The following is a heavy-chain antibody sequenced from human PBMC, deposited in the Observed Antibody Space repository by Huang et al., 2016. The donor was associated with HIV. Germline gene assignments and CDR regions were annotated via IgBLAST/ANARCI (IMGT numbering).Heavy chain of an antibody. J-gene: IGHJ4*02. Sequence: QVQLVQSRAEVKKPGASVTVSCKVSEYTLTELSIHWVRQPPGKGLEWMGGFDPEIGETIYAQKFQGRVTMTEDTSTETAVMELSGLRPEDTAVYYCATGFDVFFDFWGQGTLVTVSS. CDR1: EYTLTELS. D-gene: IGHD3-9*01. CDR2: FDPEIGET. V-gene: IGHV1-24*01. CDR3: ATGFDVFFDF.